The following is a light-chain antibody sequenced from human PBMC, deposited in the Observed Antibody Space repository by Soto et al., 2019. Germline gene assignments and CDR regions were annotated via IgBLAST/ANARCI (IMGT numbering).Light chain of an antibody. CDR3: SSYTCSSALVL. CDR2: DVS. J-gene: IGLJ2*01. V-gene: IGLV2-14*03. Sequence: QSALTQPASVSGSPGQSITISCSGTSSDVGAYNYVSWYQQHTGKAPKLMIYDVSSRPSGVSNRCSGSKSGNTASLTISGLQAEDEADYYCSSYTCSSALVLFGGGTQLTVL. CDR1: SSDVGAYNY.